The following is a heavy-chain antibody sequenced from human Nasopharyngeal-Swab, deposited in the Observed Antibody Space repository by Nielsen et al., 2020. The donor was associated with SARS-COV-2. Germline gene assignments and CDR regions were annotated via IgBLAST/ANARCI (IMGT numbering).Heavy chain of an antibody. V-gene: IGHV3-7*05. CDR2: INPDGSVK. J-gene: IGHJ5*02. CDR3: ASAIAAAGSS. D-gene: IGHD6-13*01. Sequence: VRQAPGKGLEWVANINPDGSVKFYVDSVKGRFTISRDNVYNSVYLQMSSLTAEDTAVYCCASAIAAAGSSWGQGTLVTVSS.